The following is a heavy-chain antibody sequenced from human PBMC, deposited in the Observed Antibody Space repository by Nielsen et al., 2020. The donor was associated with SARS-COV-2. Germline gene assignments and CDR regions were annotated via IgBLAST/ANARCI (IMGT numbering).Heavy chain of an antibody. Sequence: GESLKISCAASGFVVSSNYLTWVRQAPGKGLEWVSVIYSGGSTYYADSVKGRFTISRDNSKNTLYLQMNSLRAEDTAVYFCARALFSAAGTLGYWGHGILVTVSS. D-gene: IGHD6-13*01. CDR3: ARALFSAAGTLGY. CDR2: IYSGGST. J-gene: IGHJ4*01. V-gene: IGHV3-66*01. CDR1: GFVVSSNY.